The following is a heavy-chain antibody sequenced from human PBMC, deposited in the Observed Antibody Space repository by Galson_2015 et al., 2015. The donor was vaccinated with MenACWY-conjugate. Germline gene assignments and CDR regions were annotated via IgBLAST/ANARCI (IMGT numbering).Heavy chain of an antibody. Sequence: SLGLSCAVSNLSVGDSGMHWVRQAPGNGAEWVSGLSWNNFTIAYADSVMGRFTVSRDNAKNSLYLQMNSLREEDTASYYCVKETGGSDFYMRPRAFDMWGRGTLVIVSS. J-gene: IGHJ3*02. CDR3: VKETGGSDFYMRPRAFDM. CDR1: NLSVGDSG. CDR2: LSWNNFTI. D-gene: IGHD2-21*02. V-gene: IGHV3-9*01.